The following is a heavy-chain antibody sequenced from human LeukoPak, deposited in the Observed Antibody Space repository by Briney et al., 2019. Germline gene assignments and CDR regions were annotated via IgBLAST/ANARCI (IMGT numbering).Heavy chain of an antibody. CDR3: TRRVAITGTPKAYFDY. V-gene: IGHV4-59*08. CDR2: VYYSENT. Sequence: PSGTLSLTCSVSGGSISGYYWSWIRQPPGKELEWIGYVYYSENTKYNPSLESRVTISLDTSKNQFSLRLNSVTTADTAVYFCTRRVAITGTPKAYFDYWGQGILVTVSS. J-gene: IGHJ4*02. D-gene: IGHD1-20*01. CDR1: GGSISGYY.